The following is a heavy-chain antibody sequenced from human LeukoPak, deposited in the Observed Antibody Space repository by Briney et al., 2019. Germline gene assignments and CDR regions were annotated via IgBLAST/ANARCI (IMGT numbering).Heavy chain of an antibody. CDR2: INHSGST. D-gene: IGHD6-13*01. CDR1: GGSFSGYD. Sequence: SETLSLTCAVYGGSFSGYDWTWIRQPPGEGLEWIGEINHSGSTSYNPPLESRVTISVDTSKNQFSLKLSSVTAADTAVYYCVRDSKAFNAFDIWGQGTMVTVSS. CDR3: VRDSKAFNAFDI. V-gene: IGHV4-34*01. J-gene: IGHJ3*02.